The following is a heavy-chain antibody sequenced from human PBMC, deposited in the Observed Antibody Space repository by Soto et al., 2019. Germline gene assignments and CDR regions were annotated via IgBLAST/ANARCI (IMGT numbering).Heavy chain of an antibody. CDR3: ARITGRHLDY. CDR1: SGSISVTNVF. Sequence: PSETLSLTCTVSSGSISVTNVFWGWVRQPPGKGLEWIGNDDYSGTAYFSPSLATRVTFHVDTSKNQFSLTLYSVTAADTAVYYCARITGRHLDYWGQGILVTVSS. CDR2: DDYSGTA. V-gene: IGHV4-39*01. D-gene: IGHD1-20*01. J-gene: IGHJ4*02.